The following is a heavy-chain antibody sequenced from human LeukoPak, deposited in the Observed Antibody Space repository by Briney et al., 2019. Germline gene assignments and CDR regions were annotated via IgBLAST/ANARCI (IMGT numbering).Heavy chain of an antibody. CDR1: GGSISSGGYY. D-gene: IGHD3-10*01. CDR3: ARDYYGSGSYFDY. Sequence: SETLSLTCTVSGGSISSGGYYWSWIRQHPGKGLEWIGYIYYSGSTYYNPSLKSRVTISVDTSKNQFSLKLSTVTAADTAVYYCARDYYGSGSYFDYWGQGTLVTVSS. J-gene: IGHJ4*02. CDR2: IYYSGST. V-gene: IGHV4-31*03.